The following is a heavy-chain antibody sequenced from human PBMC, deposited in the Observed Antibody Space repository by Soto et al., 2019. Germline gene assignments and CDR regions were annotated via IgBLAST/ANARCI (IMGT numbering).Heavy chain of an antibody. CDR1: GFTFGDYA. J-gene: IGHJ1*01. V-gene: IGHV3-49*03. Sequence: PGGSLRLSCTASGFTFGDYAMSWFRQAPGKGLEWVGFIRSKAYGGATEYAASVKGRFTISRDDSKSIAYLQMNSLKTEDTAVYYCTRDLRYSSGKLPPSPEYFPHWGQGTLVTIST. CDR2: IRSKAYGGAT. D-gene: IGHD6-19*01. CDR3: TRDLRYSSGKLPPSPEYFPH.